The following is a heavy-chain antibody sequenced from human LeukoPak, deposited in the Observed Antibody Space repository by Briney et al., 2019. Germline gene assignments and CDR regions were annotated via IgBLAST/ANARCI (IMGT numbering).Heavy chain of an antibody. D-gene: IGHD3-22*01. CDR3: ARAKLRAIVAVKTNWFDP. Sequence: ASVKVSCKASGYTFTDYYMHWVRQAPGQGLEWMGWINPNSGGTNYAQRFQGRVTTTRDTSISTAYMELSRLTFDDTSLYYCARAKLRAIVAVKTNWFDPWGQGTQVTVSS. J-gene: IGHJ5*02. V-gene: IGHV1-2*02. CDR1: GYTFTDYY. CDR2: INPNSGGT.